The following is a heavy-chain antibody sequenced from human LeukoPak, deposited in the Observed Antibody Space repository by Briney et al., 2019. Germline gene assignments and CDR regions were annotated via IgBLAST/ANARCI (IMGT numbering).Heavy chain of an antibody. CDR2: MSWNSGVI. J-gene: IGHJ4*02. D-gene: IGHD1-26*01. CDR1: GFTVSDNY. CDR3: TRGRGSYQKGFDS. Sequence: PGGSLRLSCAASGFTVSDNYMNWVRQAPGRGLEWVSGMSWNSGVIGYADSVKGRYTISRDNAKNSLYLQMSILRGEDTALYYCTRGRGSYQKGFDSWGQGTLVTVSS. V-gene: IGHV3-9*01.